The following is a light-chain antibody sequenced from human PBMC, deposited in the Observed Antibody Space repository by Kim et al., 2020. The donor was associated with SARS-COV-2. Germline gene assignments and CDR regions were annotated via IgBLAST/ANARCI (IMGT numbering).Light chain of an antibody. V-gene: IGLV3-19*01. CDR1: SLRSYY. J-gene: IGLJ2*01. Sequence: SSELTQDPAVSVALGQTVRITCQGDSLRSYYASWYQQKPGQAPVLVIYGKNNRPSGIPDRFSGSSSGNTASLTITGAQAEDEADYYCNSRDSSGYPLVFGGGTKVTVL. CDR3: NSRDSSGYPLV. CDR2: GKN.